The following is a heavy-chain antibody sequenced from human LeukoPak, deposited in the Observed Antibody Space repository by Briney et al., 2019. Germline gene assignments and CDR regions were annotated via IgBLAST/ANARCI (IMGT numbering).Heavy chain of an antibody. Sequence: GGSLRLSCVVSGFTFSSYGMHWVRQAPGKGLEWVAFIRYDGSNKYYADPVKGRFTISRDNSKNTLYLQMNSLRAEDTAVYYCAKETSPGYSSGWYGFDYWGQGTLVTVSS. CDR1: GFTFSSYG. D-gene: IGHD6-19*01. CDR2: IRYDGSNK. CDR3: AKETSPGYSSGWYGFDY. V-gene: IGHV3-30*02. J-gene: IGHJ4*02.